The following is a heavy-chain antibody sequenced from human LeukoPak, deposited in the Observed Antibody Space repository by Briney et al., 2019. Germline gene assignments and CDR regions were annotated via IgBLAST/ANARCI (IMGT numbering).Heavy chain of an antibody. CDR2: INHSGST. V-gene: IGHV4-39*07. CDR1: GGSISSSGYS. CDR3: ARIDRSMMDPFDY. D-gene: IGHD3-16*01. Sequence: PSETLSLTCTVSGGSISSSGYSWTWIRQPPGKGLEWIGEINHSGSTNYNPSLKSRVTISVDTSKNQFSLKLSSVTAADTAVYYCARIDRSMMDPFDYWGQGTLVTVSS. J-gene: IGHJ4*02.